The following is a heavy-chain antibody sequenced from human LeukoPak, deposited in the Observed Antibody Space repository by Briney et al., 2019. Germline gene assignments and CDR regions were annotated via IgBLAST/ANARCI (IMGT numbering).Heavy chain of an antibody. CDR1: GGSLSSYY. V-gene: IGHV4-4*07. CDR3: ARGRYYYGMDV. CDR2: INTSGSS. Sequence: PSETLSLTRTVSGGSLSSYYRGWIPPPAGKGLEWIGRINTSGSSNYNPSLKSRVTISVDTSKNQFSLKLSSVTAADTAVYYCARGRYYYGMDVWGQGTTVTVSS. J-gene: IGHJ6*02.